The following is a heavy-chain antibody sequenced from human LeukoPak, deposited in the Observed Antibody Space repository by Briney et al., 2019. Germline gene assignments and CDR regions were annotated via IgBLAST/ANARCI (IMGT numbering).Heavy chain of an antibody. CDR1: GFTFSSYG. D-gene: IGHD3-16*01. J-gene: IGHJ4*02. CDR2: ISGSGGST. CDR3: ATHSGGY. V-gene: IGHV3-23*01. Sequence: GGTLRLSCAASGFTFSSYGMSWVRQAPGKGLEWVSAISGSGGSTYYADSVKGRFTISRDNSKNTLFLQMNALRAEDTAVYYCATHSGGYWGQGTLVTVSS.